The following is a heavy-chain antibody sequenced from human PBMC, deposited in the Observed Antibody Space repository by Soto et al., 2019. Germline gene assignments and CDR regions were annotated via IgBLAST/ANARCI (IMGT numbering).Heavy chain of an antibody. CDR2: FDPEDGET. CDR3: ATLPFYYYGSAPYNAFDI. V-gene: IGHV1-24*01. J-gene: IGHJ3*02. Sequence: ASVKVSCKVSGYTLTELSMHWVRQAPGKGLERMGGFDPEDGETIYAQKFQGRVTMTEDTSTDTAYMELSSLRSEDTAVYYCATLPFYYYGSAPYNAFDIWGQGTMVTVSS. D-gene: IGHD3-10*01. CDR1: GYTLTELS.